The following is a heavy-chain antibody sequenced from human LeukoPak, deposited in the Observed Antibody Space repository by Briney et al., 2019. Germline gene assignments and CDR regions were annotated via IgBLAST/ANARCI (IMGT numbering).Heavy chain of an antibody. V-gene: IGHV3-72*01. J-gene: IGHJ6*02. CDR2: TRTKAKDYTT. CDR3: ARGPTVTFNYHYGMDV. CDR1: GFTFSDHY. Sequence: GGSMRLSCATSGFTFSDHYMDWVRQAPGKGLEWVARTRTKAKDYTTEYAASVKGRFTVSRDESMHSLYLQMNSLKTEDTAVYYCARGPTVTFNYHYGMDVWGQGTTVTVSS. D-gene: IGHD4-17*01.